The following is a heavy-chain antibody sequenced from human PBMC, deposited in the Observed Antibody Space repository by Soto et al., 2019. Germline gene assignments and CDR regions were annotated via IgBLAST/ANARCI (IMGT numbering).Heavy chain of an antibody. Sequence: ASVKVSCKASGYTFTSYGISWVRQAPGQGLEWMGWISAYNGNTNYAQKLQGRVTMTTDTSTSTAYMELRSLRSDDTAVYYCAILWFGELLEGAFDYWGQGTLVTVSS. V-gene: IGHV1-18*01. J-gene: IGHJ4*02. CDR3: AILWFGELLEGAFDY. CDR2: ISAYNGNT. CDR1: GYTFTSYG. D-gene: IGHD3-10*01.